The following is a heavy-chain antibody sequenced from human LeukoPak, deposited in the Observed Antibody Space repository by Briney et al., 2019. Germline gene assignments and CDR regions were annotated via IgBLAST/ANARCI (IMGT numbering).Heavy chain of an antibody. CDR3: ARVGSDCSSTSCPHPFDY. J-gene: IGHJ4*02. CDR1: GYTFTSYD. CDR2: MNPNSGNT. D-gene: IGHD2-2*01. Sequence: ASVKVSCKASGYTFTSYDINWVRQATGQGLEWMGWMNPNSGNTGYAQKFQGRVTMTRDTSISTAYMELSRLRSDDTAVYYCARVGSDCSSTSCPHPFDYWGQGTLVTVSS. V-gene: IGHV1-8*01.